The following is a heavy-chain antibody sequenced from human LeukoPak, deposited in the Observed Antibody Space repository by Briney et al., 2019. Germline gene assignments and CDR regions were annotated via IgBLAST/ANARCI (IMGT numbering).Heavy chain of an antibody. D-gene: IGHD3-3*01. V-gene: IGHV3-48*01. Sequence: GGSLRLSCAASGFTFSSYSMNWVRRAPGKGLEWVSYISSSSSTIYYADSVKGRFTISRDNAKNSLYLQMNSLRAEDTAVCYCAGETSFWSGYFMDYWGQGTLVTVSS. J-gene: IGHJ4*02. CDR2: ISSSSSTI. CDR1: GFTFSSYS. CDR3: AGETSFWSGYFMDY.